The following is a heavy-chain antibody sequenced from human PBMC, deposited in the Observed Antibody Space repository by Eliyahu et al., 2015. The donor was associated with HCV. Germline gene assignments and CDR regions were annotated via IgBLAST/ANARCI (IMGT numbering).Heavy chain of an antibody. Sequence: EVQLVESGGGLVQPGGSLRLACXVSGFXFSSDRMXWVRQAPGKGLEWVAHIAQDGSEKYYVDSVKGRFTISRDNANNSLYLQMKSLRAEDTAVYYCARDEKFGYRYTFFNSWGLGTLVSVSS. CDR3: ARDEKFGYRYTFFNS. CDR2: IAQDGSEK. CDR1: GFXFSSDR. V-gene: IGHV3-7*01. J-gene: IGHJ4*02. D-gene: IGHD3-16*02.